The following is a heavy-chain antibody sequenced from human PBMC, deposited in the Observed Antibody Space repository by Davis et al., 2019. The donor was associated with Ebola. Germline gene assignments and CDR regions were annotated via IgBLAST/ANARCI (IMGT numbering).Heavy chain of an antibody. V-gene: IGHV3-64*01. CDR3: ARFNWNYLIDY. CDR2: ISSNGGST. Sequence: GESLKISCAASGFTFSSYAMHWIRQAPGKGLEYVSAISSNGGSTDYANSVKGRFTISRDNSKNRVYLQMGSLRAEDMAVYHCARFNWNYLIDYWGQGTLVTVSS. CDR1: GFTFSSYA. D-gene: IGHD1-7*01. J-gene: IGHJ4*02.